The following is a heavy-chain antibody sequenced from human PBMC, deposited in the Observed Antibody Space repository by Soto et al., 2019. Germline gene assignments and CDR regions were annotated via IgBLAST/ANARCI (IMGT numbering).Heavy chain of an antibody. D-gene: IGHD5-12*01. J-gene: IGHJ6*02. CDR3: ARDPSIVATTRTYYYYYGMDV. CDR2: ISSSSSTI. V-gene: IGHV3-48*04. Sequence: PGGSLRLSCAASGFTFSTYSMNWVRQAPGKGLEWVSYISSSSSTIFYTDSVKGRFTISRDNAKNSLYLQMNSLRAEDTAVYYCARDPSIVATTRTYYYYYGMDVWGQGTTVTVSS. CDR1: GFTFSTYS.